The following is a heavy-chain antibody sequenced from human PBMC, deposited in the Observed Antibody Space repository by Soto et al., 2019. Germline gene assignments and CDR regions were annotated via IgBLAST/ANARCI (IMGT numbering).Heavy chain of an antibody. Sequence: EVQLVESGGGLIQPGGSLGLSCAASGLTISTNYRSWVRQAPGKGLEWVSVIFSGGRTYYADSVKGRFTISRDISKNTLYLQMNSLRSDDTAVYYCARVPDTGGRDFFDYWGHGTLVTVSS. V-gene: IGHV3-53*01. J-gene: IGHJ4*01. CDR2: IFSGGRT. CDR3: ARVPDTGGRDFFDY. CDR1: GLTISTNY. D-gene: IGHD7-27*01.